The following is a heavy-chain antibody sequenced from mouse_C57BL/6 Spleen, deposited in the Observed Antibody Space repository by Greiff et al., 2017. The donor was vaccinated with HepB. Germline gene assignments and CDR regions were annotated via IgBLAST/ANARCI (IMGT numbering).Heavy chain of an antibody. CDR2: INPSSGYT. V-gene: IGHV1-4*01. Sequence: VQLQESGAELARPGASVKMSCKASGYTFTSYTMHWVKQRPGQGLEWIGYINPSSGYTKYNQKFKDKATLTADKSSSTAYMQLSSLTSEDSAVYYCARGGITSGFDYWGQGTTLTVSS. J-gene: IGHJ2*01. CDR1: GYTFTSYT. D-gene: IGHD1-2*01. CDR3: ARGGITSGFDY.